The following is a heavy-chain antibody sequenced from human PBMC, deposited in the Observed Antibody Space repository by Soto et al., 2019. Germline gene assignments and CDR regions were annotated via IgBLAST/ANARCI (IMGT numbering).Heavy chain of an antibody. D-gene: IGHD3-22*01. J-gene: IGHJ5*02. Sequence: GGSLRLSCAASGFTFSSYGMHWVRQAPGKGLEWVAVISYDGSNKYYADSVKGRFTISRDNSKNTLYLQMNSLRAEDTAVYYCAKDISYDSSVPHHWGQGTLVTVSS. V-gene: IGHV3-30*18. CDR1: GFTFSSYG. CDR3: AKDISYDSSVPHH. CDR2: ISYDGSNK.